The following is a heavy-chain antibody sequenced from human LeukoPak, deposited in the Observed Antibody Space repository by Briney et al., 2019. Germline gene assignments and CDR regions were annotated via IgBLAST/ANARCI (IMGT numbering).Heavy chain of an antibody. V-gene: IGHV3-53*01. D-gene: IGHD3-10*01. CDR2: IYSGGST. J-gene: IGHJ1*01. CDR1: GFTVSSNY. CDR3: AKYFASGSYYKLPH. Sequence: GGSLRLSCAASGFTVSSNYMSWVRQAPGKGLEWVSVIYSGGSTYYADSVKGRFTISRHNSKNTLYLQMNSLRAEDTAVYYCAKYFASGSYYKLPHWGQGTLVTVSS.